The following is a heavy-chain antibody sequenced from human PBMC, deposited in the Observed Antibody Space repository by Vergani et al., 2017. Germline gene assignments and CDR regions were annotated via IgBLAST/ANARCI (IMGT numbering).Heavy chain of an antibody. V-gene: IGHV4-31*03. CDR2: LYYSGST. CDR1: GGSISSGGYY. CDR3: ARASIVVVPAANAFDI. J-gene: IGHJ3*02. D-gene: IGHD2-2*01. Sequence: QVQLQESGPGLVKPSQTLSLTCTVSGGSISSGGYYWSWIRQHPGKGLEWIGYLYYSGSTYYNPSLKSRVTISVDTSKNQFSLKLSSVTAADTAVYYCARASIVVVPAANAFDIWGQGTMVTVSS.